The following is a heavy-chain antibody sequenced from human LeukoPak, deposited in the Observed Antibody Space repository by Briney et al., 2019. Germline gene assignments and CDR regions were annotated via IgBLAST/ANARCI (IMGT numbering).Heavy chain of an antibody. D-gene: IGHD1-26*01. CDR2: ITSDGSGI. V-gene: IGHV3-74*01. Sequence: PGGSLRLSCAASGFTFSSYWMHWVRQPPGKGLVWVSRITSDGSGIGYADSVKGRFGTSRDNAKNTLYLQMNSLRAEDTAVYYCASGRLVGAPDYWGQGTLVTVSS. CDR1: GFTFSSYW. J-gene: IGHJ4*02. CDR3: ASGRLVGAPDY.